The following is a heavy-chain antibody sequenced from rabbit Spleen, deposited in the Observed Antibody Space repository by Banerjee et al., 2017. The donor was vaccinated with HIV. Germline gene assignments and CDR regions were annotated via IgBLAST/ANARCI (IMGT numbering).Heavy chain of an antibody. D-gene: IGHD8-1*01. Sequence: QSLEESGGDLVKPGASLTLTCTASGVSFSSSSYMCWVRQAPGKGLEWIACIDAGSSGFTYFATWAKGRFTCSKTSSTTVTLQMTRLTAADTATYFCAREGSSYGYVDLWGPGTLVTVS. J-gene: IGHJ6*01. CDR1: GVSFSSSSY. CDR2: IDAGSSGFT. CDR3: AREGSSYGYVDL. V-gene: IGHV1S40*01.